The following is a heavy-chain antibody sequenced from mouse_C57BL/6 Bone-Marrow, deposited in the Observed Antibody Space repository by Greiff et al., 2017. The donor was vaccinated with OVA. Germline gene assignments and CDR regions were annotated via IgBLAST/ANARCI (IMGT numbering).Heavy chain of an antibody. V-gene: IGHV1-55*01. CDR1: GYTFTSYW. J-gene: IGHJ2*01. D-gene: IGHD1-1*01. CDR2: IYPGSGST. Sequence: QVQLQQPGAELVKPGASVKMSCTASGYTFTSYWITWVKQRPGQGLEWIGDIYPGSGSTNYTEKFKGKATLTVDTSSSTAYLQLSSLTSEDSAVYSWASPVVATEYWGQGTPLTVSA. CDR3: ASPVVATEY.